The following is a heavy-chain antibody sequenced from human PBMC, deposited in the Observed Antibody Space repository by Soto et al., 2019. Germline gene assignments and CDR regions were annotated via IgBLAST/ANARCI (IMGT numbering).Heavy chain of an antibody. J-gene: IGHJ6*02. CDR3: AGVTAVAGIDYYYGMDV. CDR2: IYYNGNT. CDR1: GDSIYSGSYY. Sequence: QVQLQESGPGLVKPSQTLSLTCTVSGDSIYSGSYYWNWIRQHPGKGLEGIGNIYYNGNTNYNPSLESRVTISVDTSQNQFSLKLNSVTAADTAVYYCAGVTAVAGIDYYYGMDVWGQGTTVTVSS. D-gene: IGHD6-19*01. V-gene: IGHV4-31*03.